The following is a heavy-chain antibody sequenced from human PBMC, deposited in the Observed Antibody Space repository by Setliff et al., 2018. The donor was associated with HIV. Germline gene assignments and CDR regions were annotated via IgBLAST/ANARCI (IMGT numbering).Heavy chain of an antibody. CDR2: IYTNGAT. D-gene: IGHD2-15*01. J-gene: IGHJ6*03. Sequence: SETLSLTCTVSGGSISSGPYFWSWIRQPAGKAVEWMGHIYTNGATKYNPSLKSRVTISRDTSKNQFSLKLTSVTAAGTAVYYCARAKGYDYYMDVWGRGTTVTVSS. CDR3: ARAKGYDYYMDV. CDR1: GGSISSGPYF. V-gene: IGHV4-61*09.